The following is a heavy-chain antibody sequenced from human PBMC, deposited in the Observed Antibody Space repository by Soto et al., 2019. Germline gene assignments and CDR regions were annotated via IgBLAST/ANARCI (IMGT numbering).Heavy chain of an antibody. Sequence: EVQLVESGGGLVQPGGSLRLSCEASGFTFSSYSMNWVRQAPGKGLGGVSYISSSSSTIYYADSVKGRFTISRDNAKNSLYLQMNSLRAEDTAVYCARVGGFDWLLYDAFDIWGQGTMVTVSS. CDR1: GFTFSSYS. CDR3: ARVGGFDWLLYDAFDI. V-gene: IGHV3-48*01. D-gene: IGHD3-9*01. J-gene: IGHJ3*02. CDR2: ISSSSSTI.